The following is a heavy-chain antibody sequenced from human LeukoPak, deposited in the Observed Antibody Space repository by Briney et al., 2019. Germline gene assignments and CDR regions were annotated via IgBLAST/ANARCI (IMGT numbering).Heavy chain of an antibody. CDR1: EFTFSSHQ. CDR2: ITQDGSEK. V-gene: IGHV3-7*01. CDR3: VRDWRQDNAFDL. J-gene: IGHJ3*01. Sequence: GGSLRLSCAASEFTFSSHQMSWVRQAPGKGLEWVAKITQDGSEKYYMDSVKGRFIISRDNGKNSLYPQMNSLRVEDTAVYYCVRDWRQDNAFDLWGQGTMVTASS. D-gene: IGHD2-15*01.